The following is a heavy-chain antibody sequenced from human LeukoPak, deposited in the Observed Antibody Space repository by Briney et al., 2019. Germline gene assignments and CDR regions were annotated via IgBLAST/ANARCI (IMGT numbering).Heavy chain of an antibody. V-gene: IGHV1-69*13. Sequence: SVKVSCKASGGTFSSYAISWVRQAPGQGLEWMGGIIPIFGTANYAQKFQGRVTITADESTSTAYMELSSLRSEDTAVYYCARALADIVVVPAAMRPYYFDYWGQGTLVTVSS. CDR3: ARALADIVVVPAAMRPYYFDY. D-gene: IGHD2-2*01. J-gene: IGHJ4*02. CDR2: IIPIFGTA. CDR1: GGTFSSYA.